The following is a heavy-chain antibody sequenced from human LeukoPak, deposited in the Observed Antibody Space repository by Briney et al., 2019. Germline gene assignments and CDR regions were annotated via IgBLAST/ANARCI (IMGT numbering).Heavy chain of an antibody. Sequence: SETLSLTCTVSGGSISSYSWSWIRQPAGKGLEWIGRIDSSGSTNYNPSLKSRVSISVDTSKNQFSLRLSSVTAADTAVYFCAGSSNYYYYYMDAWGKGTTVTVAS. J-gene: IGHJ6*03. CDR3: AGSSNYYYYYMDA. D-gene: IGHD6-6*01. CDR1: GGSISSYS. V-gene: IGHV4-4*07. CDR2: IDSSGST.